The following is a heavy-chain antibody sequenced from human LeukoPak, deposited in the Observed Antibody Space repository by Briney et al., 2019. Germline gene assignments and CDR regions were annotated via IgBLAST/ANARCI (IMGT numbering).Heavy chain of an antibody. CDR2: ISSSSSTI. Sequence: GGSLRLSCAASGFTFSSYWMSWVRQAPGKGLEWVSYISSSSSTIYYADSVKGRFTISRDNAKNSLYLQMNSLRNEDTAVYYCATSNGSGRLPLDYWGQGTLVTVSS. J-gene: IGHJ4*02. V-gene: IGHV3-48*02. D-gene: IGHD3-10*01. CDR3: ATSNGSGRLPLDY. CDR1: GFTFSSYW.